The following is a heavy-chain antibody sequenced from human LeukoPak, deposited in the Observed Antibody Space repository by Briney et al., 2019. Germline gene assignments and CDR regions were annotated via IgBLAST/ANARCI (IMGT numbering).Heavy chain of an antibody. CDR1: GFTFNTYG. CDR3: AKAMGSSSWYELGYYYYGMDV. D-gene: IGHD6-13*01. Sequence: GRSLRLSCAASGFTFNTYGMHWVRQAPGKGLEWVAVIWYDGSNENYADSVKGRFTISRDNSKNTLYLQMNSLRAEDTAVYYRAKAMGSSSWYELGYYYYGMDVWGQGTTVTVSS. V-gene: IGHV3-33*06. J-gene: IGHJ6*02. CDR2: IWYDGSNE.